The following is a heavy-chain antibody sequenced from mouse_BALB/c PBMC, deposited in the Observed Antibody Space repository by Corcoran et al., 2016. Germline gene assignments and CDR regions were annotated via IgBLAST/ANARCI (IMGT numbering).Heavy chain of an antibody. CDR1: GFNIKDTS. CDR2: IDPANGNT. V-gene: IGHV14-3*02. CDR3: ARRVYDGHAVDY. J-gene: IGHJ4*01. Sequence: EVQLQQSGAELVKPGASVKLSCTASGFNIKDTSMHWVKQRPEQGLEWIGRIDPANGNTKYDPKFQGKATITADTSSNTAYLQLSSLTSEDTAVYYCARRVYDGHAVDYWGQGTSVTVSS. D-gene: IGHD2-3*01.